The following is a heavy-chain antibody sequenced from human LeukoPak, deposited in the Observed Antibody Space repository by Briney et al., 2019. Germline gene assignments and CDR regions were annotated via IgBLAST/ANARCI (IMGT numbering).Heavy chain of an antibody. V-gene: IGHV6-1*01. CDR1: WDSVSSKSV. Sequence: SQTLSLTCAISWDSVSSKSVWNWIRQSPSRGLEWLGRIYYRSKWSNNYAVSVKSRITINPDTSKNQFSLLLSSVTAEDTAVYYCARGDQNFDYWGQGTLVTVSS. CDR2: IYYRSKWSN. J-gene: IGHJ4*02. D-gene: IGHD5-24*01. CDR3: ARGDQNFDY.